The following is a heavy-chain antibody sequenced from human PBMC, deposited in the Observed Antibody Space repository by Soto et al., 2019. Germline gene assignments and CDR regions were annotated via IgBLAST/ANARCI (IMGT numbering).Heavy chain of an antibody. Sequence: PXESLFPIRAVSGGSISSSNWWIWVRQPPGKGLEWIGEIYHSENTNYNPSLKSRVTISVDKSKNQLSLRLTSVTAADTAVYYCARHHSYENRYYYSIGFDNWGQGTLVTVSS. CDR2: IYHSENT. D-gene: IGHD1-26*01. V-gene: IGHV4-4*02. CDR3: ARHHSYENRYYYSIGFDN. J-gene: IGHJ4*02. CDR1: GGSISSSNW.